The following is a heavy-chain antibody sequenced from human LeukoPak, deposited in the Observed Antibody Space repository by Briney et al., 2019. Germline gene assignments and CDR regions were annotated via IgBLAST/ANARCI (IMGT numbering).Heavy chain of an antibody. J-gene: IGHJ4*02. CDR3: TNMYSLNY. CDR1: GFTFSSYW. D-gene: IGHD6-13*01. V-gene: IGHV3-74*01. CDR2: IKSDGIST. Sequence: PGGSLRLSCVGSGFTFSSYWMHWVRQTPGKGLVWVSRIKSDGISTNYVDSVRGRFTISRDNAKNTLYLQMNSLRAEDTAVYYCTNMYSLNYWGRGTLVTVSS.